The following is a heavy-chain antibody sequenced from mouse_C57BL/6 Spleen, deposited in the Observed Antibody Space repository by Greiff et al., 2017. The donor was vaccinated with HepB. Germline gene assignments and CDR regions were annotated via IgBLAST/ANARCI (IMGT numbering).Heavy chain of an antibody. D-gene: IGHD1-1*01. CDR2: INPSNGGT. CDR3: ARGAFITRDYYAMDY. V-gene: IGHV1-53*01. J-gene: IGHJ4*01. Sequence: VQLQQPGTELVKPGASVKLSCKASGYTFTSYWMHWVKQRPGQGLEWIGNINPSNGGTNYNEKFKSKATLTVDKSSSTAYMQLSSLTSEDSAVYYCARGAFITRDYYAMDYWGQGTSVTVSS. CDR1: GYTFTSYW.